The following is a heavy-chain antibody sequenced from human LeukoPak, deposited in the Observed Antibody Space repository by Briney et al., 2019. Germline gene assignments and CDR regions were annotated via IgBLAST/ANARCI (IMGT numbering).Heavy chain of an antibody. CDR2: IKTKTDGETT. D-gene: IGHD5-24*01. CDR3: AGTHRYNH. V-gene: IGHV3-15*01. CDR1: GFSFSNAW. J-gene: IGHJ5*02. Sequence: PGGSLRLSCAASGFSFSNAWMSWVRQAPGKGLEWVGRIKTKTDGETTDYAAPVKGRFTISRDDSKNTLYLQMNSLKTEDTAVYYCAGTHRYNHWGQGTLVTVSS.